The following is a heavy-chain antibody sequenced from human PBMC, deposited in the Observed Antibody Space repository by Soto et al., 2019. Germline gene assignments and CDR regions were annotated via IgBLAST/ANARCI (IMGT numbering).Heavy chain of an antibody. D-gene: IGHD1-7*01. J-gene: IGHJ6*02. V-gene: IGHV3-21*01. CDR2: ISSSSSYI. CDR1: GFTFSSYS. Sequence: GGSLRLSCAASGFTFSSYSMNWVRQAPGKGLEWVSSISSSSSYIYYADSVKGRFTISIDNAKNSLYPQMNSLRAEDTAVYYFARDLDQLEIQRVNLPAYGMEVWGQGTTVSVSS. CDR3: ARDLDQLEIQRVNLPAYGMEV.